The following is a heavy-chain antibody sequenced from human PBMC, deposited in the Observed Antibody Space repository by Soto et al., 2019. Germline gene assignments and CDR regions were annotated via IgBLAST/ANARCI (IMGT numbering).Heavy chain of an antibody. CDR2: IIPIFGTA. V-gene: IGHV1-69*01. Sequence: QVQLVQSGAEVKKPGSSVKVSCKASGGTFSSYAISWVRQAPGQGLEWMGGIIPIFGTANYAQKFQGRVTITADESTSTAYMELSSLRSEDTAVYYCAIGSVDYGDDGDYYFDYWGQGTLVTVSS. D-gene: IGHD4-17*01. J-gene: IGHJ4*02. CDR3: AIGSVDYGDDGDYYFDY. CDR1: GGTFSSYA.